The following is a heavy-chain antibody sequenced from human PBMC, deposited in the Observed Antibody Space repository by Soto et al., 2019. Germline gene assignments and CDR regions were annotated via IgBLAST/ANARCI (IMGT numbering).Heavy chain of an antibody. CDR3: TTGEGYLAFDI. J-gene: IGHJ3*02. V-gene: IGHV3-15*01. Sequence: EVQLVESGGGLVKPGGSLRLSCAASGFTFSNAWMSWVRQAPGKGLEWVGRIKSKTDGGTTDYAAPVKGRFTISRDDSKNTLDLQMNSLKTEDTAVYYCTTGEGYLAFDIWGQGTMVTVSS. CDR2: IKSKTDGGTT. D-gene: IGHD2-21*01. CDR1: GFTFSNAW.